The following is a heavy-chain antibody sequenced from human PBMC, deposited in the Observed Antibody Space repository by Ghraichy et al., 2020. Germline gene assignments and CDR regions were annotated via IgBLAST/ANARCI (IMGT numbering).Heavy chain of an antibody. CDR3: TTVGGTYRRSYFDH. Sequence: GGSLRLSCEASGFTFSNAWMTWVRQAPGKGLEWVGRIKSKADSGTTDYAAPVKGRFSISRDDSKNTLSLQMNSLKTEDTAVYYCTTVGGTYRRSYFDHWGQGTLVTVSS. CDR2: IKSKADSGTT. CDR1: GFTFSNAW. D-gene: IGHD1-26*01. V-gene: IGHV3-15*01. J-gene: IGHJ4*02.